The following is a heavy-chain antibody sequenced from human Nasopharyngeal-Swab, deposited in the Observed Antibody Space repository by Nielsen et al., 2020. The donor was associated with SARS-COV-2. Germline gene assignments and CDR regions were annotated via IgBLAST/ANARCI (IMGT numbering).Heavy chain of an antibody. J-gene: IGHJ6*02. D-gene: IGHD6-6*01. CDR2: IVVGSGNT. V-gene: IGHV1-58*01. CDR1: GFTFTSSA. Sequence: SVKVSCKASGFTFTSSAVQWVRQARGQRLEWIGWIVVGSGNTNYAQKFQERVTITRDMSTSTAYMGLSSLRSEDTAVYYCAAGGTGAARPYYYYGMDVWGQGTTVTVSS. CDR3: AAGGTGAARPYYYYGMDV.